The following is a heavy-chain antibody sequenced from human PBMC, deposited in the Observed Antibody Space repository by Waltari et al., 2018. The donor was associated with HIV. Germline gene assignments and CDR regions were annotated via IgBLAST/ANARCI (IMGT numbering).Heavy chain of an antibody. CDR1: GGSVSNYY. Sequence: QVQLQESGPGLVKPSETLSLTCSVSGGSVSNYYWTWIRQPPGKGLEWIGYVYYSVSTNYTPSLKSRVTISLDTTKNQFSLKLSSVTPADTAIYYCARGESSGWYESNYWGQGTLVTVSS. D-gene: IGHD6-19*01. V-gene: IGHV4-59*02. J-gene: IGHJ4*02. CDR3: ARGESSGWYESNY. CDR2: VYYSVST.